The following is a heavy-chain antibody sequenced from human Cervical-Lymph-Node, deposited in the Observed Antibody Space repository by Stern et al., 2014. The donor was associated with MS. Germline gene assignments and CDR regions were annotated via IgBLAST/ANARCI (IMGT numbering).Heavy chain of an antibody. Sequence: VQLVESGGGLVKPGGSLRLSCAASGFTFSDYYMTWFRQAPGKGLEWISYITSSGRTIYYAASVKGRFTISRDNAKNSLYLQMNSLRAEDTAVYYCARIKFARRTPSDSWGQGTLVTVSS. CDR3: ARIKFARRTPSDS. CDR1: GFTFSDYY. D-gene: IGHD1-14*01. J-gene: IGHJ4*02. V-gene: IGHV3-11*01. CDR2: ITSSGRTI.